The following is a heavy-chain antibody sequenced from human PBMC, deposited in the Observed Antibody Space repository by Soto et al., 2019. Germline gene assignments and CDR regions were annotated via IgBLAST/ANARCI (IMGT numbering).Heavy chain of an antibody. Sequence: EVQLVESGGGLVQPGGSLRLSCAASGFTFSSYEMNWVHQAPGKGLEWVSYISSSGSTIYYADSVKGRFTISRDNAKNSLYLQMNSLRAEDTAVYYCARWYSSGWFDYWGQGTLVTVSS. CDR1: GFTFSSYE. CDR2: ISSSGSTI. CDR3: ARWYSSGWFDY. J-gene: IGHJ4*02. D-gene: IGHD6-19*01. V-gene: IGHV3-48*03.